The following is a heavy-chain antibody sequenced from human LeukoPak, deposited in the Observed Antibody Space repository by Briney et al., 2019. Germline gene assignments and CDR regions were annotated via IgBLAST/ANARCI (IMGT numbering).Heavy chain of an antibody. Sequence: GESLRLPWAVYGFTFSSYSMSWVSQPPGKVLEWVSSISSSGTYKYYADSVKGRFTISRDYAKNSLYLQMNSRRAEDTAGYYCAKGKDAVAGATNDYWGQGTLVTVSS. D-gene: IGHD6-19*01. J-gene: IGHJ4*02. CDR2: ISSSGTYK. V-gene: IGHV3-21*01. CDR1: GFTFSSYS. CDR3: AKGKDAVAGATNDY.